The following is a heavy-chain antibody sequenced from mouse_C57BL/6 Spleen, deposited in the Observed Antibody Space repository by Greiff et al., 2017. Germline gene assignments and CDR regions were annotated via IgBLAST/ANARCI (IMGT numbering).Heavy chain of an antibody. CDR3: ARNDYSNYLDY. CDR1: GYTFTSYW. CDR2: IDPSDSYT. V-gene: IGHV1-69*01. Sequence: QVQLKQPGAELVMPGASVKLSCKASGYTFTSYWMHWVKQRPGQGLEWIGEIDPSDSYTNYNQKFKGKSTLTVDKSSSTAYMQLSSLTSEDSAVYYCARNDYSNYLDYWGQGTTLTVSS. J-gene: IGHJ2*01. D-gene: IGHD2-5*01.